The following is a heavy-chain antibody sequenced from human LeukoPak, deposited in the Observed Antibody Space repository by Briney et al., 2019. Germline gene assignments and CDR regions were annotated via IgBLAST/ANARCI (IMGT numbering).Heavy chain of an antibody. CDR2: ISSSSSYI. CDR1: GFTFSSYS. J-gene: IGHJ4*02. CDR3: ARERGHYDILTGYYGDTDY. D-gene: IGHD3-9*01. V-gene: IGHV3-21*01. Sequence: GGSLRLSCAASGFTFSSYSMNWVRQAPGKGLEWVSSISSSSSYIYYADSVKGRFTISRDNAKNSLYLQMNSLRAEDTAVYYCARERGHYDILTGYYGDTDYWGQGTLVTVSS.